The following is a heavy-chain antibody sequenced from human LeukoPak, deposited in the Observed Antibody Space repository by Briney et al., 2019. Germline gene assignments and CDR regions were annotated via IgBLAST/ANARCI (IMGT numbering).Heavy chain of an antibody. J-gene: IGHJ4*02. V-gene: IGHV4-39*01. CDR3: ARHMSGDYEFDY. CDR2: IYYSGST. D-gene: IGHD4-17*01. CDR1: GGSSSSSSYY. Sequence: SETLTLTCTDSGGSSSSSSYYWGWIRQPPGKGLERIGSIYYSGSTYYNPSLKSRVTISVDTSKNQFSLKLSSVTAADTAVYYCARHMSGDYEFDYWGQGTLVTVSS.